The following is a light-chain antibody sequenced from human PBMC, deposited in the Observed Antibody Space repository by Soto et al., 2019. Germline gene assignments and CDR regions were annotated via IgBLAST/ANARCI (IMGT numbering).Light chain of an antibody. CDR3: QQYGTSPFT. CDR1: QSVSNNY. J-gene: IGKJ3*01. Sequence: EIALTQSPGTLSLSPGERATLSCRASQSVSNNYLAWYQQKPGQAPRLLISGASTRATGIPDRFSGSGSGTDFTLAISRLEPEDFAVYYCQQYGTSPFTFGPGTKVDLK. CDR2: GAS. V-gene: IGKV3-20*01.